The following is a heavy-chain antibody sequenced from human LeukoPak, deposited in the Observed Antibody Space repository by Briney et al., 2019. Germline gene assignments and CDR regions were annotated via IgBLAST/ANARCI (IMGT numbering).Heavy chain of an antibody. Sequence: NPSETLSLTCAVYGGSFSNYYWTWIRQPPGKGLEWIGEVTHGGSSNYNPSFKSRVTISADTSRNQFSLKLTSVTAAVTAVYYCARELDSWGQGTLVTVSS. CDR1: GGSFSNYY. CDR2: VTHGGSS. CDR3: ARELDS. J-gene: IGHJ4*02. V-gene: IGHV4-34*01. D-gene: IGHD1-1*01.